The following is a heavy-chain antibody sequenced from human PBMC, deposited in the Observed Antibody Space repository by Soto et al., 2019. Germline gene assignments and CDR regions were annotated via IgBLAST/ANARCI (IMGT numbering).Heavy chain of an antibody. D-gene: IGHD3-3*01. Sequence: QPGGSLRLSCSASGFTFSSYAMHWVRQAPGKGLEYVSAISSNGGSTYYADSVKGRFTISRDNSKNTLYLQMSSLRAEDTAVYYCVNGPYDFWSGYYAVYGMDVWGQGTTVTVSS. CDR1: GFTFSSYA. CDR2: ISSNGGST. J-gene: IGHJ6*02. CDR3: VNGPYDFWSGYYAVYGMDV. V-gene: IGHV3-64D*08.